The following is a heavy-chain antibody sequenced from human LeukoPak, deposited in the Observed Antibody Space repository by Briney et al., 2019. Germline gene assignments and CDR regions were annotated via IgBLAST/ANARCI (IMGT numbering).Heavy chain of an antibody. CDR2: IYYSGGT. J-gene: IGHJ4*02. CDR1: GGSISSYY. Sequence: SETLSLTCTVSGGSISSYYWSWIRQPPGKGLEWIGYIYYSGGTNYNPSLKSRVIISVDTSKNQFSLKLSSVTAADTAVYYCARGRDSYYYDSSGPFDYWGQGTLVTVSS. D-gene: IGHD3-22*01. CDR3: ARGRDSYYYDSSGPFDY. V-gene: IGHV4-59*08.